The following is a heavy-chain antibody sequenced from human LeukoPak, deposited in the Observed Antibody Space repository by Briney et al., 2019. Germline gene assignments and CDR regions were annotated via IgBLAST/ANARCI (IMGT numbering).Heavy chain of an antibody. V-gene: IGHV3-23*01. D-gene: IGHD5-18*01. CDR1: GFTFSAYA. Sequence: GGSLRLSCAASGFTFSAYAMSWVRQAPGKGLEWVSAISGSGGTTYYADSVKGRFTISSENSKNTLYLQMNSLRGEDTAIYHCATRYSYGSYYFDYWGQGTLVTVSS. J-gene: IGHJ4*02. CDR3: ATRYSYGSYYFDY. CDR2: ISGSGGTT.